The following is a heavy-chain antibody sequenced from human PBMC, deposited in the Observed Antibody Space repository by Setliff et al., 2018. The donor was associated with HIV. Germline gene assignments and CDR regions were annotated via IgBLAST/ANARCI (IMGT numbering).Heavy chain of an antibody. D-gene: IGHD6-13*01. Sequence: PSETLSLTCSVSGGSITSHYWSWIRQPPGKGLEWIGYIYYSGDTTYNPSLKSRVTLSIHTSKIQFSLRLTSVTAADTAVYYCARLRQQPYYYMDVWGKGTTVTVSS. J-gene: IGHJ6*03. CDR3: ARLRQQPYYYMDV. V-gene: IGHV4-59*11. CDR1: GGSITSHY. CDR2: IYYSGDT.